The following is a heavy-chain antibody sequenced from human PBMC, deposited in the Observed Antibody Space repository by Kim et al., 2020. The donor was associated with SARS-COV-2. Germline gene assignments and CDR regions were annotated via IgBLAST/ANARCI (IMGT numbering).Heavy chain of an antibody. Sequence: QKLQGRVTMTTDTSTSTAYMELRSLRSDDTAVYYCARNAPIAVAAFFDLWGRGTLVTVSS. J-gene: IGHJ2*01. D-gene: IGHD6-19*01. V-gene: IGHV1-18*01. CDR3: ARNAPIAVAAFFDL.